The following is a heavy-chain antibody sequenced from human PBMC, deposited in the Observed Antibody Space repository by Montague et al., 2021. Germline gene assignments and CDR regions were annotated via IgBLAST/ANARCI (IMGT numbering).Heavy chain of an antibody. CDR1: GGSVNGYD. J-gene: IGHJ4*02. V-gene: IGHV4-59*02. Sequence: SETLSLTCSVSGGSVNGYDWSWIWQPPGKGLEWIGYVYSSGSTSYNPSLKSRVIISVESAKNQISLTLNSATAADTAVYYCARGHGYDSSWFYWGQGTLIFVSA. CDR2: VYSSGST. D-gene: IGHD6-13*01. CDR3: ARGHGYDSSWFY.